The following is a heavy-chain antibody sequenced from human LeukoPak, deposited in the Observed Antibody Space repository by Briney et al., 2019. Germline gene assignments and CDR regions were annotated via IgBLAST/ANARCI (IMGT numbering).Heavy chain of an antibody. CDR3: ARGVYIAAAQYGY. CDR1: GGSISSYY. J-gene: IGHJ4*02. D-gene: IGHD6-13*01. CDR2: IYYSGTT. Sequence: SETLSLTCTVSGGSISSYYWSWIRQPPGKGLEWIGYIYYSGTTNYNPSLKSRVTISVDTSKNQFSLKLSSVTAAYTAVYYCARGVYIAAAQYGYWGQGTLVAVSS. V-gene: IGHV4-59*01.